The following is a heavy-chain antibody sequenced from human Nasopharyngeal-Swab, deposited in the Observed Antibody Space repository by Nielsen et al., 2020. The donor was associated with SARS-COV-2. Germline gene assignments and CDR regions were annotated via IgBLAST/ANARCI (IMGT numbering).Heavy chain of an antibody. J-gene: IGHJ5*02. Sequence: SLKISCAASGFTFSSYSMNWVRQAPGKGLEWVSSISSSSSYIYYADSVKGRFTISRDNAKNSLYLQMNSLRAEDTAVYYCARDRFTMVRGAFDPWGQGTLVTVSS. CDR3: ARDRFTMVRGAFDP. CDR2: ISSSSSYI. V-gene: IGHV3-21*01. CDR1: GFTFSSYS. D-gene: IGHD3-10*01.